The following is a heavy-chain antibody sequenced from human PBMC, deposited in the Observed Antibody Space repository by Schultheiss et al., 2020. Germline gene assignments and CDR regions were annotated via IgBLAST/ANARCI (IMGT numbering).Heavy chain of an antibody. CDR2: IYYSGST. CDR3: ARHGGFSATPDY. V-gene: IGHV4-59*08. D-gene: IGHD3-3*01. J-gene: IGHJ4*02. Sequence: SQTLSLTCTVSGDSISSYYWSWIRQPPGKGLEWIGYIYYSGSTNYNPSLKSRVTISVDTSKNQFSLKLSSVTAADTAVYYCARHGGFSATPDYWGQGTLVTVSS. CDR1: GDSISSYY.